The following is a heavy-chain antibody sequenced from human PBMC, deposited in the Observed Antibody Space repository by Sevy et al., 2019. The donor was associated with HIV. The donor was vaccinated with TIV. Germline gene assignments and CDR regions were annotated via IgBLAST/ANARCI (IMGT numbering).Heavy chain of an antibody. CDR3: ARGSVLLWFGEPINSGFDY. Sequence: GGSLRLSCAASGFTFSDYYMSWIRQAPGKGLEWVSYISSSGSTIYYADSVKGRFTISRDNAKNSLYLQMNSLRAEDTAVYYCARGSVLLWFGEPINSGFDYWGQGTLVTVSS. D-gene: IGHD3-10*01. J-gene: IGHJ4*02. CDR1: GFTFSDYY. CDR2: ISSSGSTI. V-gene: IGHV3-11*04.